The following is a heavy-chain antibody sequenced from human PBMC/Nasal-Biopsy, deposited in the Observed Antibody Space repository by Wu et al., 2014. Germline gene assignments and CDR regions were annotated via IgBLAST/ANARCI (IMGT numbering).Heavy chain of an antibody. V-gene: IGHV3-30-3*01. J-gene: IGHJ4*02. D-gene: IGHD3-22*01. CDR3: ARDPENFDITGDYYIAYYFDY. CDR1: GFTFSSHP. Sequence: LRLSCAASGFTFSSHPMHWVRQAPGKGLEWVAVVASGGTSKYYTDSVKGRFTISRDDSKNTLYLQANSLRPEDTATYYCARDPENFDITGDYYIAYYFDYWGQGTLVTVSS. CDR2: VASGGTSK.